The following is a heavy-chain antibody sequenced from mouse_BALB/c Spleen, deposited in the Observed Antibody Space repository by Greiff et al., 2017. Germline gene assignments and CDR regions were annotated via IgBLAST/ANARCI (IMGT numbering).Heavy chain of an antibody. J-gene: IGHJ2*01. CDR3: ARDPSTATGFIDY. V-gene: IGHV2-9*02. Sequence: VKLMESGPGLVAPSQSLSITCTVSGFSLTSYGVHWVRQPPGKGLEWLGVIWAGGSTNYNSALMSRLSISKDNSKSQVFLKMNSLQTDDTAMYYCARDPSTATGFIDYWGQGTTLTVSS. CDR2: IWAGGST. CDR1: GFSLTSYG. D-gene: IGHD1-2*01.